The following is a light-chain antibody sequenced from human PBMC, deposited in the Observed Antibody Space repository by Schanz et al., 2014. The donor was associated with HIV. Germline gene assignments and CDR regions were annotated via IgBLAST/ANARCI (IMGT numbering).Light chain of an antibody. V-gene: IGKV4-1*01. CDR3: QQYYSTPPYT. CDR1: QSVLYNSNNKNY. J-gene: IGKJ2*01. Sequence: DIVMTQSPDSLAVSLGERATINCKSSQSVLYNSNNKNYLAWYQQKPGQPPNLLIYWASTRESGVPDRFIGSGSGTDFTLTISSLQAEDVAVYYCQQYYSTPPYTFGQGTKLEIK. CDR2: WAS.